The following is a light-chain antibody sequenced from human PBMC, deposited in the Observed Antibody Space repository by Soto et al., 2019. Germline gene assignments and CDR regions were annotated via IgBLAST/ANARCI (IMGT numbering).Light chain of an antibody. Sequence: EIVLSQSPGTLSLSPGERATLSCRASQSVSTSYLAWYQQKPGQAPRLLMYGASTRATGIPDRFSGSGSGTDFILTISRVEPEDFAVYYCQQYGSSSGTFGQGTKVDIK. V-gene: IGKV3-20*01. CDR2: GAS. CDR1: QSVSTSY. J-gene: IGKJ1*01. CDR3: QQYGSSSGT.